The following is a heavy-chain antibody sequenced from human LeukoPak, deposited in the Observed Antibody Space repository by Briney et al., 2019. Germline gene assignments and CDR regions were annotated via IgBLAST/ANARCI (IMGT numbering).Heavy chain of an antibody. V-gene: IGHV1-2*02. D-gene: IGHD3-10*01. J-gene: IGHJ4*02. Sequence: ASVKVSCKASGYTFTGYYMHWVRQAPGQGLEWMGWINPNSGGTNYAQKFQGRVTMTRDTSISTAYMELSRLRSDDTAVYYCARLLWFGESTYYFDYWGQGTLVTVSS. CDR1: GYTFTGYY. CDR3: ARLLWFGESTYYFDY. CDR2: INPNSGGT.